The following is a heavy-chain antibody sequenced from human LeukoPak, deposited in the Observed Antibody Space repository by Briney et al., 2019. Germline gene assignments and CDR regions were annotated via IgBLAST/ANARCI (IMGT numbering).Heavy chain of an antibody. Sequence: GSLRLSCAASGFTFSSYWMHWVRQAPGKGLVWVSRINSDGSSTSYADSVKGRFTISRDNAKNTLYLQMNSLRAEDTAVYYCAREHPINYYDSSGYGYWGQGTLVTVSS. CDR3: AREHPINYYDSSGYGY. J-gene: IGHJ4*02. CDR1: GFTFSSYW. V-gene: IGHV3-74*01. CDR2: INSDGSST. D-gene: IGHD3-22*01.